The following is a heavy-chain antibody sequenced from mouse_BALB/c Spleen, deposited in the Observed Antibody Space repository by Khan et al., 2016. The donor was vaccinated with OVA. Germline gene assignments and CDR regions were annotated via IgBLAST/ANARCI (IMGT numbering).Heavy chain of an antibody. CDR1: CYTFTSTW. Sequence: DLVKPGASVKLSCKASCYTFTSTWINLIKQRPGNGLERIGRNSPGCINTYYNEMFKGKETPTVDTSSSTAYIPHNSLSSEDSAVYSGERETYYGSSCYGMEYWGQGTSVTVSS. D-gene: IGHD1-1*01. J-gene: IGHJ4*01. CDR3: ERETYYGSSCYGMEY. V-gene: IGHV1S41*01. CDR2: NSPGCINT.